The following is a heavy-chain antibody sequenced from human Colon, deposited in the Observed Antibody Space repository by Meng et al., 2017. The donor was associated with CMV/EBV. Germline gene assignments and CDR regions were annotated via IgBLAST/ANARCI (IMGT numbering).Heavy chain of an antibody. D-gene: IGHD5-24*01. Sequence: SGYRFTTYTVHWVRQATGQRLEWMGWINTNNGKTKYSQRFQGRVTITRDTSASTAYMEVTSLTTEDTAVYYCARDMMATVLYPMDVWGQGTTVTVSS. V-gene: IGHV1-3*04. CDR3: ARDMMATVLYPMDV. CDR2: INTNNGKT. J-gene: IGHJ6*02. CDR1: GYRFTTYT.